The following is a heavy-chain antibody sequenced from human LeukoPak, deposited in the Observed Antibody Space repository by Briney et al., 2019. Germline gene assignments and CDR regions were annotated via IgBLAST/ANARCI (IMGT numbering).Heavy chain of an antibody. D-gene: IGHD3-10*01. V-gene: IGHV3-30*18. Sequence: GRSLRLSCAASGFTFSSYGMHWVRQAPGKGLEWVAVISYDGSNQYYADSVKGRFTISRDNSKNTLYLQMNSLRTEDTAVYYCAKLWVDYYGSGSYYNVESGQYYFDYWGQGTLVTVSS. CDR3: AKLWVDYYGSGSYYNVESGQYYFDY. J-gene: IGHJ4*02. CDR2: ISYDGSNQ. CDR1: GFTFSSYG.